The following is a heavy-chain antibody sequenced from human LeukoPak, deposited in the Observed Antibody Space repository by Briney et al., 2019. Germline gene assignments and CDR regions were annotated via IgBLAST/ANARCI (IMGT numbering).Heavy chain of an antibody. D-gene: IGHD2-2*03. CDR2: VNQSGDT. V-gene: IGHV4-34*01. Sequence: SETLSLTCGVTGGSFSTHFWAWIRQSPARGLEWIGEVNQSGDTDYNPSLKRRVKISIDVSRGQFSLTLTSVTAADTAMYYCARVLGIAVVAGATEDNYFDSWGQGALVTVSS. CDR1: GGSFSTHF. CDR3: ARVLGIAVVAGATEDNYFDS. J-gene: IGHJ4*02.